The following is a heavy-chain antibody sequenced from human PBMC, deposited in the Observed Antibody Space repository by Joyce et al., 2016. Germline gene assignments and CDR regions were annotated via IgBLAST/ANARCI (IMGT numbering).Heavy chain of an antibody. CDR3: AREGGYDSSGYYSSGWFVAFDI. CDR2: IYSEGTT. D-gene: IGHD3-22*01. V-gene: IGHV4-61*02. J-gene: IGHJ3*02. Sequence: QVQLQESGPGLVKPSQTLSLTCSVSGGSISSGSYYWSWIRQPAGKGLEWIGRIYSEGTTNYNPSPHSRVTISVDSSKSPFSLKLSSVTAADTAVYHCAREGGYDSSGYYSSGWFVAFDIWGQGTMVTVSS. CDR1: GGSISSGSYY.